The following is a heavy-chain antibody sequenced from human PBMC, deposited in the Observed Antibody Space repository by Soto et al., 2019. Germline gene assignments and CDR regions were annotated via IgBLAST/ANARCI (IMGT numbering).Heavy chain of an antibody. D-gene: IGHD2-21*02. CDR3: ARGGGVYCGGDCYYLDY. J-gene: IGHJ4*02. CDR1: GGSISSYY. V-gene: IGHV4-59*01. Sequence: SETLSLTCTVSGGSISSYYWSWIRQPPGKGLEWIGYIYYSGSTNYNPSLKSRVTISVDTSKNQFSLKLSSVTAADTAVYYCARGGGVYCGGDCYYLDYWGQGTLVTVSS. CDR2: IYYSGST.